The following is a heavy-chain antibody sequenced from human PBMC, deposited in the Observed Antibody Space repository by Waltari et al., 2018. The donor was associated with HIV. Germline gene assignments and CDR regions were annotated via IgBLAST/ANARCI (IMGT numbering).Heavy chain of an antibody. Sequence: QVQLQESGPGLVKPSETLALTCTVSGGSISSYYWSWIRQPPRKGLEWIGYIDYRGSTNYNPSLKSRVTISVDTSKNQFSLKLSSVTAADTAVYYCARSWFGERSSFDPWGQGTLVTVSS. CDR2: IDYRGST. CDR3: ARSWFGERSSFDP. CDR1: GGSISSYY. V-gene: IGHV4-59*01. D-gene: IGHD3-10*01. J-gene: IGHJ5*02.